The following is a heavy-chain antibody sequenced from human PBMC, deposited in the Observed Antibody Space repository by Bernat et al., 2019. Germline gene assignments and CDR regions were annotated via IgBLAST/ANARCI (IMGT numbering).Heavy chain of an antibody. Sequence: EVQLVESGGGLVQPGGSLRLSCAASGFTFSSYEMNWVRQAPGKGLGWVSYISSSGSTIYYADSVKGRFTISRDNAKNSLYLQMNSLRAEDTAVYYCARLVYSSSWYQFDYWGQGTLVTVSS. D-gene: IGHD6-13*01. V-gene: IGHV3-48*03. CDR1: GFTFSSYE. CDR3: ARLVYSSSWYQFDY. J-gene: IGHJ4*02. CDR2: ISSSGSTI.